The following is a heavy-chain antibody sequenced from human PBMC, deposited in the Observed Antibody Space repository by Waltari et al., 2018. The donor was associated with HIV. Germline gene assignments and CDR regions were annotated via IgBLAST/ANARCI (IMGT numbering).Heavy chain of an antibody. V-gene: IGHV3-23*01. CDR2: ISGSGGST. J-gene: IGHJ4*02. D-gene: IGHD6-13*01. CDR3: AKETGLAAAGTGESFDY. CDR1: GFTFSNYA. Sequence: EVQLLGSGGGLVQPGGSLRLSCAASGFTFSNYAMNWVRQAPGKGRGWVSAISGSGGSTYYADSVKGRFTISRDNSKNTLYMQMNSLRAEDMAIYYCAKETGLAAAGTGESFDYWGQGTLVTVSS.